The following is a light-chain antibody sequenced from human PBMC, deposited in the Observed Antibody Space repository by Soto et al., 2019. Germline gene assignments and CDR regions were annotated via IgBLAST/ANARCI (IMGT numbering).Light chain of an antibody. CDR2: DAS. Sequence: EIVLTQSPATLSLYPWEIATLSCRASQSVSSYLAWYQQKPGQAPRLLIYDASTRAAGISARFSGSGSGTEFTLTISSLQSEDFAVYYCQQYIDWPPGTFGQGTKVDIK. CDR1: QSVSSY. V-gene: IGKV3-15*01. J-gene: IGKJ1*01. CDR3: QQYIDWPPGT.